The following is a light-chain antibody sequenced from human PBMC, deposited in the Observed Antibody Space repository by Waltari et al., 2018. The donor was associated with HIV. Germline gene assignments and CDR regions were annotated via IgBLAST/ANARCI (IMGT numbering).Light chain of an antibody. J-gene: IGLJ1*01. CDR2: EVS. CDR3: CSYAGSSTPYV. V-gene: IGLV2-23*02. CDR1: SSDVGSYNL. Sequence: QSALTQPASVYGSPGQSITISCTGISSDVGSYNLASWYQQHPGKAPKLRIYEVSKRPSGVSNRFSGSKSGNTASLTISGLQAEDEADYYCCSYAGSSTPYVFGTGTKVTVL.